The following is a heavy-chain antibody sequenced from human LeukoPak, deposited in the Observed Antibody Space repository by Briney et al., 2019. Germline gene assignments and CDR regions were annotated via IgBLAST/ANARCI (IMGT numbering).Heavy chain of an antibody. V-gene: IGHV3-30*02. CDR3: AKEKIFGVVIDY. J-gene: IGHJ4*02. D-gene: IGHD3-3*01. CDR1: GFTFSSYG. CDR2: IRYDGSNK. Sequence: GGSLRLSCAASGFTFSSYGMHWVRQAPGKGLEWVAFIRYDGSNKYYADSVKGRFTISRDNSKNTLYLQMNSLRAEDTAVHYCAKEKIFGVVIDYWGQGTLVTVSS.